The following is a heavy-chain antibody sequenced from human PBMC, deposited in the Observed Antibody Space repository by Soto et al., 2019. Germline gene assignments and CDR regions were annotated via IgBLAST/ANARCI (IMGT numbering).Heavy chain of an antibody. D-gene: IGHD1-26*01. CDR2: INPNSGGT. CDR1: GYTFTDYF. Sequence: VEMVQSGAEVKKPGASVRVSCKASGYTFTDYFIHWVRQAPGQGLEWMGWINPNSGGTNYAQKFQGRVTMTRDTSITTFYLDLSRLRSDDTATYYCARDTKILANAIHDGRWGQGTMVTVSS. V-gene: IGHV1-2*02. CDR3: ARDTKILANAIHDGR. J-gene: IGHJ4*02.